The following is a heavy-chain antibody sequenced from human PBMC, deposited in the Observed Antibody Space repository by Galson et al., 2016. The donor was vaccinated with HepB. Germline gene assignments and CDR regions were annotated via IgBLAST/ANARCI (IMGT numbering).Heavy chain of an antibody. CDR3: ARDPMATRYYYYGMDV. V-gene: IGHV3-53*01. CDR2: IYSGGST. J-gene: IGHJ6*02. Sequence: SLRLSCAASGFTVSNNYMSWVRQAPGKGLEWVSVIYSGGSTYYAESVKGRFTISRDNPKNTLYLPMISLRTEDTAVYYCARDPMATRYYYYGMDVWGQGTTVTVSS. CDR1: GFTVSNNY. D-gene: IGHD5-24*01.